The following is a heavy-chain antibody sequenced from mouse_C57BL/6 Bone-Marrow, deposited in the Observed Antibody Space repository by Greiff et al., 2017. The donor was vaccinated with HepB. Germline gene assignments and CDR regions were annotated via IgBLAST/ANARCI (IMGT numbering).Heavy chain of an antibody. CDR3: ARHYYRYFDV. J-gene: IGHJ1*03. V-gene: IGHV5-15*01. Sequence: EVKLMESGGGLVQPGGSLKLSCAASGFTFSDYGMAWVRQAPRKGPEWVAFISNLAYSIYYADTVTGRFTISRANAKNTLYLEMSSLRSEDTAMYYCARHYYRYFDVWGTGTTVTVSS. CDR1: GFTFSDYG. CDR2: ISNLAYSI.